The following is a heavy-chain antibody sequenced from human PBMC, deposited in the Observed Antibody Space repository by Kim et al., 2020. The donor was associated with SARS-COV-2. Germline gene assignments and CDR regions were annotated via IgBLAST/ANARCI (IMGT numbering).Heavy chain of an antibody. D-gene: IGHD4-17*01. J-gene: IGHJ4*02. CDR2: KK. CDR3: AREATVALDY. Sequence: KKYYADAVKGQLTTSRDNSKNTLYLQMNSLRAEDTAVYYCAREATVALDYWGQGTLVTVSS. V-gene: IGHV3-33*01.